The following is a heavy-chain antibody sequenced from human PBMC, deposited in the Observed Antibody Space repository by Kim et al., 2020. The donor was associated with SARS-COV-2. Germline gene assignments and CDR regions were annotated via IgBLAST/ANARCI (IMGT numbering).Heavy chain of an antibody. Sequence: NKYNADSGKGRFTIARDNSKNTLYLQMNSLRAEDTAVYYCARPKVGYFDYWGQGTLVTVSS. V-gene: IGHV3-30*01. CDR2: NK. J-gene: IGHJ4*02. CDR3: ARPKVGYFDY. D-gene: IGHD1-26*01.